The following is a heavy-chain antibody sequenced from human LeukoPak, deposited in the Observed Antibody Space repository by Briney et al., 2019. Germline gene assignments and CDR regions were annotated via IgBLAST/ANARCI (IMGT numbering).Heavy chain of an antibody. Sequence: GASVKVSCKASGYTFTSYAMHWVRQAPGQRLEWMGWINAGNGNTKYSQKFQGRVTITRDTSASTAYMELSSLRSEDTAVYYCARVWTTVTSLLGYWGQGTLVTVSS. CDR1: GYTFTSYA. V-gene: IGHV1-3*01. J-gene: IGHJ4*02. D-gene: IGHD4-17*01. CDR3: ARVWTTVTSLLGY. CDR2: INAGNGNT.